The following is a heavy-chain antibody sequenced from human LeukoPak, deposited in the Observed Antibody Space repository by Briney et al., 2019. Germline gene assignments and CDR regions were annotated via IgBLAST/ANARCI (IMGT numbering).Heavy chain of an antibody. CDR1: GGTFSSYA. CDR2: INPNSGGT. J-gene: IGHJ3*02. V-gene: IGHV1-2*02. Sequence: ASVKVSCKASGGTFSSYAISWVRQAPGQGLEWMGWINPNSGGTNYAQKFQGRVTMTRDTSISTAYMELSRLRSDDTAVYYCNDAFDIWGQGTMVTVSS. CDR3: NDAFDI.